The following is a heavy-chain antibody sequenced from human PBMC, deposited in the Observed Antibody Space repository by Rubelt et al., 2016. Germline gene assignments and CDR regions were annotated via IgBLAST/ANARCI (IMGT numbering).Heavy chain of an antibody. V-gene: IGHV4-4*07. J-gene: IGHJ4*02. CDR2: IYTSGST. D-gene: IGHD4-17*01. Sequence: QVQLQESGPGLVKPSETLSLTCSVSGSSISSDYYWGWIRQPAGKGLEWIGRIYTSGSTNYNPSLKSRVTMSVATSKNQVSRERGSVTAADTGVYYGARATQPTVTTRGEVDYWGQGTLVTVSS. CDR3: ARATQPTVTTRGEVDY. CDR1: GSSISSDYY.